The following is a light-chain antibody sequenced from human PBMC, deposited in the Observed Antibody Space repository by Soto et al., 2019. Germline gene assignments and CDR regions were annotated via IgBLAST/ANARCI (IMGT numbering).Light chain of an antibody. J-gene: IGLJ1*01. CDR1: NIGSKS. CDR3: QVWDISTDPNYV. CDR2: DDR. V-gene: IGLV3-21*02. Sequence: SYELSQPPSVSVAPGQTATITCGGKNIGSKSVHWYQQKPGQAPVLVVYDDRDRPSGIPERFSGSNSGNTATLTISTVEAGDEADYYCQVWDISTDPNYVFGAGTKVTVL.